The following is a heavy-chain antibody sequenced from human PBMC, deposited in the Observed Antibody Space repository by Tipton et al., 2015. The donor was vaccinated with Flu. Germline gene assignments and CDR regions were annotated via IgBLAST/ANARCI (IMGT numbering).Heavy chain of an antibody. Sequence: GSLRLSCAASRFTFSSYDMSWVRQAPGKGLEWVSAISGSGTSTHYADSVKGRFTISRDNSKNTLYLQMNSLRAEDTAVYYCAKVEQGSGSGWSFDYWGQGTLVTVSS. J-gene: IGHJ4*02. V-gene: IGHV3-23*01. CDR1: RFTFSSYD. D-gene: IGHD6-19*01. CDR2: ISGSGTST. CDR3: AKVEQGSGSGWSFDY.